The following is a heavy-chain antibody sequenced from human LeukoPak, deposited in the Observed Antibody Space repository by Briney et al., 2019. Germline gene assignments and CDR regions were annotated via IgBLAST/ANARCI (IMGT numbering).Heavy chain of an antibody. V-gene: IGHV3-7*01. Sequence: GGSLRLSCASSGFTFPNYVMSWVRQAPGKGLEWVANIKQDGSEKYYVDSVKGRFTISRDNAKNSLYLQMNSLRAEDTAVYYCARFPASYYDFWSGYYALDYYYYYMDVWGKGTTVTVSS. CDR1: GFTFPNYV. J-gene: IGHJ6*03. CDR3: ARFPASYYDFWSGYYALDYYYYYMDV. D-gene: IGHD3-3*01. CDR2: IKQDGSEK.